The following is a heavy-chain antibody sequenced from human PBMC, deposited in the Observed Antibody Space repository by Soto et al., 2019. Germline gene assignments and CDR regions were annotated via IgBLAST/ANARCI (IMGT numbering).Heavy chain of an antibody. Sequence: GASVKVSCTASGGTFSSYAISWVRQAPGQGLEWMGWISAYNGNTNYAQKLQGRVTITRDTSASTAYMELSSLRSEDTAVYYCARDLVYYYGSGSYYGVFDPWGQGTLVTVSS. D-gene: IGHD3-10*01. J-gene: IGHJ5*02. CDR1: GGTFSSYA. V-gene: IGHV1-18*01. CDR2: ISAYNGNT. CDR3: ARDLVYYYGSGSYYGVFDP.